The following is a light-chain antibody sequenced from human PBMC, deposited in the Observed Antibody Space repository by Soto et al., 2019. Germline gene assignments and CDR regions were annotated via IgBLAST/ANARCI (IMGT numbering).Light chain of an antibody. J-gene: IGKJ1*01. Sequence: ERGMTQSPATLSVSPGERATLSCRASQSISSHLAWSQKKPVQAPRLLIYDASIRATGIPARFSGSGSGTEFTLTISRLQSEDFAVYDCLQYHKWPSFGHGTKVDLK. CDR1: QSISSH. V-gene: IGKV3-15*01. CDR2: DAS. CDR3: LQYHKWPS.